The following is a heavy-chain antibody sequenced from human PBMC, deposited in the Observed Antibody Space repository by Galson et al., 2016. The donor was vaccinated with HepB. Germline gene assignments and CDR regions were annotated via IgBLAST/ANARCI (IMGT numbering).Heavy chain of an antibody. J-gene: IGHJ4*02. CDR1: GGSISSGDYF. Sequence: TLSLTCSVSGGSISSGDYFWSWIRQHPGKGLEWIGYISHRGSTYYNPSLKSRLTISRDTSKDQFSLRLTSVTAADTALYYCSRSIPDKIGTVSGFDSWGQGTLVTVSS. D-gene: IGHD1-7*01. CDR2: ISHRGST. CDR3: SRSIPDKIGTVSGFDS. V-gene: IGHV4-31*03.